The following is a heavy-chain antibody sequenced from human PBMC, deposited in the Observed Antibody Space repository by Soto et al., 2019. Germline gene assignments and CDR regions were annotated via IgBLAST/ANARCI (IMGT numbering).Heavy chain of an antibody. CDR1: GGTFSSYA. CDR2: IIPIFGTA. D-gene: IGHD3-3*01. J-gene: IGHJ5*02. V-gene: IGHV1-69*13. Sequence: GASVKVSCKASGGTFSSYAISWVRQAPGQGLEWMGGIIPIFGTANYAQKFQGRVTITADESTSTAYMELSSLRSEDTAVYYCAGILEWLLNSCFDPWGQGTLVTVSS. CDR3: AGILEWLLNSCFDP.